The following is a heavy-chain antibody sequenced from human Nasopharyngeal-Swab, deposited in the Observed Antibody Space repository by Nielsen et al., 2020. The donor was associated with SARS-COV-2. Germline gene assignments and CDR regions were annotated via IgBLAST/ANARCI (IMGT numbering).Heavy chain of an antibody. J-gene: IGHJ5*02. CDR3: ARHKLSGIAVAGAAVNWFDP. Sequence: WIRQPPGKGLEWIGSIYYSGSTYYNPSLKSRVTISVDTSKNKFSLKLSSVTAADTAVYYCARHKLSGIAVAGAAVNWFDPWGQGTLVTVSS. D-gene: IGHD6-19*01. V-gene: IGHV4-39*01. CDR2: IYYSGST.